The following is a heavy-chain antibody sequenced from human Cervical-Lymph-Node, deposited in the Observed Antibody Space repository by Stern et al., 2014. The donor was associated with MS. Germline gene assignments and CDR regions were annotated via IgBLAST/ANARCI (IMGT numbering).Heavy chain of an antibody. CDR2: IYSSNNV. Sequence: VQLVASGGGLVQPGGSLRLSCTASGVSVSASYMTWVRQAPGKGLEWVALIYSSNNVYYGDSVKGRFTIARDRSKNTVHLQMNSLRVEDTGVYYCTIEMAARRFDPWGQGTMVAVSS. CDR1: GVSVSASY. J-gene: IGHJ5*02. V-gene: IGHV3-66*01. D-gene: IGHD6-6*01. CDR3: TIEMAARRFDP.